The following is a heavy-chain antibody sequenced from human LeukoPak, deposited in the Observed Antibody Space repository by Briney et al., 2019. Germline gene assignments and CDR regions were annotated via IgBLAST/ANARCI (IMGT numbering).Heavy chain of an antibody. D-gene: IGHD3-22*01. CDR1: GFTFSSYA. V-gene: IGHV3-30-3*01. J-gene: IGHJ6*02. CDR2: ISYDGSNK. Sequence: GGSLRLSCAASGFTFSSYAMHWVRQAPGKGLERVAVISYDGSNKYYADSVKGRFTISRDNSKNTLYLQMNSLRAEDTAVYYCARDQGAYYYDSSGAHYYYYGMDVWGQGTTVTVSS. CDR3: ARDQGAYYYDSSGAHYYYYGMDV.